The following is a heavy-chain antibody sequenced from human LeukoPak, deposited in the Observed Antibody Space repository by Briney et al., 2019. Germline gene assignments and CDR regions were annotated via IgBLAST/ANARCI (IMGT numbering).Heavy chain of an antibody. CDR3: ARRTRVTYYFDY. D-gene: IGHD5-18*01. Sequence: SETLSLTCTVSGGSISSSSYYWGWIRQPPGKGLEWIGSIYYSGSTYYNPSLKSRVTISVDTSKNQFSLKLRSVTAADTAVYYCARRTRVTYYFDYWGQGTLVTVSS. J-gene: IGHJ4*02. CDR2: IYYSGST. CDR1: GGSISSSSYY. V-gene: IGHV4-39*01.